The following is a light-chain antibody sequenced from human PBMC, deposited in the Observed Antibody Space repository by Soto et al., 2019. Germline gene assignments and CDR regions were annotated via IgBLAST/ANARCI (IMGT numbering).Light chain of an antibody. J-gene: IGLJ2*01. CDR2: ASD. Sequence: QSVLTQPPSASGAPGQRVTISCSGSTSNIGSHSVNWYRQLPGTAPKVVMFASDERPSGVPDRISGSKSGTSASLVISGLQFEDEADYYCAAWDDSLNGHLVFGGGTKLTVL. V-gene: IGLV1-44*01. CDR3: AAWDDSLNGHLV. CDR1: TSNIGSHS.